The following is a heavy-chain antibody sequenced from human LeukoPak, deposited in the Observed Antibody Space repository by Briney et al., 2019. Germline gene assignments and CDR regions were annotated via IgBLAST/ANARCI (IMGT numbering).Heavy chain of an antibody. CDR1: GFTFSSYS. V-gene: IGHV3-23*05. D-gene: IGHD1-26*01. CDR2: IKSSGSST. J-gene: IGHJ4*02. CDR3: AMHSGSSRWHQFDY. Sequence: PGGSLRLSCAASGFTFSSYSMNWVRQAPGKGLEWVSTIKSSGSSTNYADSVKGRFTISRDNSKNTLFLQMNSPRAEDTAVYYCAMHSGSSRWHQFDYWGQGTLVTVSS.